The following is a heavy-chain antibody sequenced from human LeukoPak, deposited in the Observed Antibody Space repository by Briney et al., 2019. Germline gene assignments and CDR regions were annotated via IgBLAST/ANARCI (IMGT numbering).Heavy chain of an antibody. J-gene: IGHJ6*03. CDR1: GFSFSVYW. D-gene: IGHD5-18*01. CDR2: INSDGSST. V-gene: IGHV3-74*01. Sequence: PGGSLRLSCAASGFSFSVYWMHWVRQAPGKGLVWVSRINSDGSSTSYADSVKGRFTISRDNAKNTLYLQMNSLRAEDTAVYYCARVLWGYSYGYWLVGPRQDYYYYYMDVWGKGTTVTVSS. CDR3: ARVLWGYSYGYWLVGPRQDYYYYYMDV.